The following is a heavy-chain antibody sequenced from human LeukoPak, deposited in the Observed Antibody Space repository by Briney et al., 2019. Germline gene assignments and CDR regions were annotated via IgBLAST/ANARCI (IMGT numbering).Heavy chain of an antibody. Sequence: SETLSLTCALSGESITSDNWWSWVPQAPGKGLEWIGEIHQSAGTNYNPSLRSRVTTSIDSSQDQFYLHLQSVTAADTGMYFCAKDLGSNPGYWGEGTLVTVSS. D-gene: IGHD4-11*01. CDR1: GESITSDNW. CDR3: AKDLGSNPGY. V-gene: IGHV4-55*08. J-gene: IGHJ4*02. CDR2: IHQSAGT.